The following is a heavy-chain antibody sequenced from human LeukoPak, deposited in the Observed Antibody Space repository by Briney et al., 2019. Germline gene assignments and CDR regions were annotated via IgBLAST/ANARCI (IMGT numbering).Heavy chain of an antibody. CDR1: GFTVSSNY. D-gene: IGHD2-15*01. Sequence: GGSLRLSCAASGFTVSSNYMSWVRQAPGKGLEWVSVIYSGGSTYYADSVKGRFTISRDNSKNTLYLQMNSLRAEDTAVYYCAKRGGYCSGGSCYCWFDPWGQGTLVTVSS. CDR2: IYSGGST. CDR3: AKRGGYCSGGSCYCWFDP. V-gene: IGHV3-66*01. J-gene: IGHJ5*02.